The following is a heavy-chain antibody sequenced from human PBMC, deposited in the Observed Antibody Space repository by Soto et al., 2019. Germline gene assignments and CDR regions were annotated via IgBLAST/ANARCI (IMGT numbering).Heavy chain of an antibody. D-gene: IGHD6-13*01. Sequence: ASVKVSCKASGYTFTGYYMHWVRQAPGQGLEWMGWINPNSGGTNYAQKFQGWVTMTRDTSISTAYMELSRLRSDDTAVYYCARGAPTPGIAAAGPLDYWGQGTLVTVSS. V-gene: IGHV1-2*04. CDR1: GYTFTGYY. CDR3: ARGAPTPGIAAAGPLDY. CDR2: INPNSGGT. J-gene: IGHJ4*02.